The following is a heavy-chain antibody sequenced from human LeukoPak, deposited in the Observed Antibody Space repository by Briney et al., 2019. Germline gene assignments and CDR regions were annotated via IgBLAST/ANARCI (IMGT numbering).Heavy chain of an antibody. CDR1: GGSISSYY. Sequence: PSETLSLTCTVSGGSISSYYWSWIRQPAGKGLEWIGRIYTSGSTNYNPSLKSRVTMSVDTSKNQFSLKLSSVTAADTAVYYCARYCSSTSRYDGLDPWGQGTLVTVSS. J-gene: IGHJ5*02. V-gene: IGHV4-4*07. CDR2: IYTSGST. D-gene: IGHD2-2*01. CDR3: ARYCSSTSRYDGLDP.